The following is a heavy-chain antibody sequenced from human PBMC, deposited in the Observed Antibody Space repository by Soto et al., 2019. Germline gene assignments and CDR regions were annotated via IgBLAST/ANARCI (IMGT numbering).Heavy chain of an antibody. Sequence: SETLSLTCTVSGGSMTSFYWSWIRQPPGKGLEWXXXXXXXXXXXXXPSLKSRVIISVYTSKNQFSLRLNSVTAADTAVYYCAGSISGDPWFDPWGQGTLVTVSS. J-gene: IGHJ5*02. V-gene: IGHV4-59*03. CDR1: GGSMTSFY. CDR3: AGSISGDPWFDP. D-gene: IGHD2-21*01. CDR2: XXXXXXX.